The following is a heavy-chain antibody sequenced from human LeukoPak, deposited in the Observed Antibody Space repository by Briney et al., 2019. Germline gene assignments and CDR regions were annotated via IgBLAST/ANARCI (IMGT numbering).Heavy chain of an antibody. J-gene: IGHJ4*02. CDR1: GYIFTTYG. D-gene: IGHD3-10*01. V-gene: IGHV1-18*01. CDR3: ASAYGSGSPPAPFDY. CDR2: ISAYNGNT. Sequence: ASVTVSCKASGYIFTTYGISWVRQAPGQGLEWMGWISAYNGNTKYAQKFQGRVTMTTDTSTSTAYMEPRSLSSDDSAVYYCASAYGSGSPPAPFDYWGQGTLVTVSS.